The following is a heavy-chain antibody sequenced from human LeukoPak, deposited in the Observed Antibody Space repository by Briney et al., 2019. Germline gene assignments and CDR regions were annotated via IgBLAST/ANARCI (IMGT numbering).Heavy chain of an antibody. CDR3: ARGEDYGDYFDY. J-gene: IGHJ4*02. CDR1: GLTVSSTY. D-gene: IGHD4-17*01. Sequence: GGSLRLSCAASGLTVSSTYMSWVRQAPGKGLEWVSVIYSVSSTYYADSVKGRFTISRDNSKNTLYLQMNSLRAEDTAVYYCARGEDYGDYFDYWGQGTLVTVSS. CDR2: IYSVSST. V-gene: IGHV3-53*01.